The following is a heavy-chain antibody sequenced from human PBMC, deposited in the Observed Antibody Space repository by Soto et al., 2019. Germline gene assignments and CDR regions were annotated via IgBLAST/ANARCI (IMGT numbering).Heavy chain of an antibody. CDR2: ISGSGGST. V-gene: IGHV3-23*01. D-gene: IGHD1-1*01. CDR3: AKDRFAGTDLYLDY. CDR1: GFTFSSYA. Sequence: EVQLLESGGGLVQPGGSLRLSCAASGFTFSSYAMRWVRQAPGKGLEWVSAISGSGGSTYYADSVKGRFTISRDNSKNTLYLQMNSLRAEDTAVYYCAKDRFAGTDLYLDYWGQGTLVTVSS. J-gene: IGHJ4*02.